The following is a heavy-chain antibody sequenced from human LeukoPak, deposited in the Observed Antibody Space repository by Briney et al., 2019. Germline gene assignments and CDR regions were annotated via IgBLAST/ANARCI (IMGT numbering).Heavy chain of an antibody. J-gene: IGHJ6*02. CDR3: AKKWTTVINAYGMDV. Sequence: GGSLRLSCAAAGFTFSSYAMTWVRQAPGKGLEWVSTISASGANTYYADSVKGRFTISRDSSKNTLYLQMTSLRAEDTAVYYCAKKWTTVINAYGMDVWGQGTTVTVSS. CDR1: GFTFSSYA. CDR2: ISASGANT. V-gene: IGHV3-23*01. D-gene: IGHD4-23*01.